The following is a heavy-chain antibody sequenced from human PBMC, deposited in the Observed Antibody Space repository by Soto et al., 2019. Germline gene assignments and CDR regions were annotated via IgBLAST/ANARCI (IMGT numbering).Heavy chain of an antibody. CDR1: GGSISSGGYY. J-gene: IGHJ3*02. CDR3: ARVQTTVNDAFDI. D-gene: IGHD4-17*01. Sequence: SETPSLTCTVSGGSISSGGYYWSWIRKHPGKGLERIGYIYYSGSTYYNPSLKSRVTISVDTSKNQFSLKLSSVTAADTAVYYCARVQTTVNDAFDIWGEGTMVTGSS. V-gene: IGHV4-31*03. CDR2: IYYSGST.